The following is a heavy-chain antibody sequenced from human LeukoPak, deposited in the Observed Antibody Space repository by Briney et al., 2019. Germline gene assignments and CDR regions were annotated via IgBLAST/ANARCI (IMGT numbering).Heavy chain of an antibody. Sequence: EASVKVSCKASGYTFTSYYMHWVRQAPGQGLEWMGVINPSGGSTSYAQKFQGRVTMTRDTSTSTVYMELSSLRSEDTAVYYCARDREGGRFDPWGQGTLVTVSS. CDR2: INPSGGST. J-gene: IGHJ5*02. V-gene: IGHV1-46*01. D-gene: IGHD3-16*01. CDR3: ARDREGGRFDP. CDR1: GYTFTSYY.